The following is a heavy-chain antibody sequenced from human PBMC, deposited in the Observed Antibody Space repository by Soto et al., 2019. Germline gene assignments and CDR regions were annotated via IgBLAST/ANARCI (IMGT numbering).Heavy chain of an antibody. CDR2: INPTGGRA. J-gene: IGHJ4*02. D-gene: IGHD2-2*01. CDR3: SSDRCSSTSCYPDY. Sequence: QVQLVQSGAEVRKPGASVKVSCKTSGYHFSRYYIHWVRQAPGKGLEWMGIINPTGGRATYAPKFQGRVTMTSDTSTTTVYLEVTGLKSEDTAIYSCSSDRCSSTSCYPDYWGQGTLVTVSS. CDR1: GYHFSRYY. V-gene: IGHV1-46*03.